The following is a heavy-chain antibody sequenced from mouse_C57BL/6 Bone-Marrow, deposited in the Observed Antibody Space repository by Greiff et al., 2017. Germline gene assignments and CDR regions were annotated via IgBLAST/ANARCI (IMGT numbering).Heavy chain of an antibody. V-gene: IGHV5-6*01. CDR1: GFTFSSYG. J-gene: IGHJ2*01. CDR3: ARHNY. CDR2: ISSGGSYT. Sequence: EVQLKESGGDLVKPGGSLKLSCAASGFTFSSYGMSWVRQTPDKRLEWVATISSGGSYTYYPDSVKGRFTITRDNAKNNLYLQMSILKSEDTAIYYCARHNYWGQGTTLTVSS.